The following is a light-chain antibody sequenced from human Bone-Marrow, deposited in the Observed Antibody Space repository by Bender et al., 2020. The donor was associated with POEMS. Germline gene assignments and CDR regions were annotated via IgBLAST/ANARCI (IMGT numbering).Light chain of an antibody. J-gene: IGLJ1*01. CDR2: DGN. Sequence: QSSLTQPASVSGSPGQSITISCSDVGTYNLVSWYQQHQGKAPRLIIFDGNRRPSGISNLFSGSKSGNTASLTISGLQTDNEADYYCCSYIGSNTFDYVFASGTKVTVL. CDR1: DVGTYNL. CDR3: CSYIGSNTFDYV. V-gene: IGLV2-23*03.